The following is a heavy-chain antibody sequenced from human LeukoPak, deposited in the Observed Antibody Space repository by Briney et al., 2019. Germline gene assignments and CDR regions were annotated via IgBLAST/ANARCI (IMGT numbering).Heavy chain of an antibody. J-gene: IGHJ4*02. V-gene: IGHV4-34*01. Sequence: SETLSLTCAVYGGSFSGYYWSWICQPPGKGLEWIGEINHSGSTNYNPSLKSRVTISVDTSKNQFSLKLSSVTAADTAVYYCARGRLSVRRYFVSPNFDYWGQGTLVTVSS. CDR3: ARGRLSVRRYFVSPNFDY. D-gene: IGHD3-9*01. CDR2: INHSGST. CDR1: GGSFSGYY.